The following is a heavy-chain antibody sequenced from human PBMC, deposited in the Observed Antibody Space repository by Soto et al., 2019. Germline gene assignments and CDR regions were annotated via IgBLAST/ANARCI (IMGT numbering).Heavy chain of an antibody. D-gene: IGHD3-22*01. CDR3: ARMYDSSGYYYAGAFDI. V-gene: IGHV1-69*02. CDR2: IIPILGIA. Sequence: ASVKVSCKASGGTFSSYTISWVRQAPGQGLEWMGRIIPILGIANYAQKFQGRVTITADKSTSTAYMELSSLRSEDTAVYYFARMYDSSGYYYAGAFDIWGQGTMVTVSS. CDR1: GGTFSSYT. J-gene: IGHJ3*02.